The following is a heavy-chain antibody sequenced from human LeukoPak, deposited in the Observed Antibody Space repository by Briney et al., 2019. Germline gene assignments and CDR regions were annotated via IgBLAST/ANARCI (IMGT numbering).Heavy chain of an antibody. CDR1: GYTFTSYG. CDR3: ARDHPEWELLLGFSYFDY. CDR2: ISAYNGNT. Sequence: ASVKVSCKASGYTFTSYGISWVRQAPGQGLEWMGWISAYNGNTNYAQRLQGGVTMTTDTSTSTAYMELRSLRSDDTAVYYCARDHPEWELLLGFSYFDYWGQGTLVTVSS. J-gene: IGHJ4*02. D-gene: IGHD1-26*01. V-gene: IGHV1-18*01.